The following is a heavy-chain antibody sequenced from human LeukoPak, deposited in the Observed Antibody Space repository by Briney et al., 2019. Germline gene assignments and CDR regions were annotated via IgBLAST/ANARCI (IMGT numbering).Heavy chain of an antibody. CDR1: GFIFSNYA. D-gene: IGHD3-22*01. CDR3: ARGGYYYDSSACNS. V-gene: IGHV3-30-3*01. J-gene: IGHJ4*02. CDR2: ISYDGSNK. Sequence: GGSLRLSCAASGFIFSNYAMHWVRQAPGKGLEWVAVISYDGSNKYYADSVKGRFTISRDNSKNTLFLQMNSLRAEDTAVFYCARGGYYYDSSACNSWGQGTLVTVSS.